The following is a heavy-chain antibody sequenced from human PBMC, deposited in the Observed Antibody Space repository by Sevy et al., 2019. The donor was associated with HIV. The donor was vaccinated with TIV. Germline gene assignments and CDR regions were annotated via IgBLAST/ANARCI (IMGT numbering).Heavy chain of an antibody. J-gene: IGHJ4*02. CDR3: ARDLRRDIVVVVAATTTYFDY. Sequence: GGSLRLSCAGSGFTFSTSWMTWVRQAPGKGLEWVSSISSSSSYIYYADSVKGRFTISRDNAKNSLYLQMNSLRAEDTAVYYCARDLRRDIVVVVAATTTYFDYWGQGTLVTVSS. D-gene: IGHD2-15*01. V-gene: IGHV3-21*01. CDR1: GFTFSTSW. CDR2: ISSSSSYI.